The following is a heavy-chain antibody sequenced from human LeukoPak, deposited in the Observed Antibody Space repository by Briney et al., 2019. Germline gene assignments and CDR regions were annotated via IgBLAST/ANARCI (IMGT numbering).Heavy chain of an antibody. V-gene: IGHV1-8*01. J-gene: IGHJ6*02. CDR3: ARGQTGYCYYAMDV. CDR1: GYTFTSYD. Sequence: GASVKVSCKASGYTFTSYDINWVRQATGQGLEWMGWMNPNSGNTGYAQKFQGRVTMTRNTSISTAYMELSSLRSEDTAVYYCARGQTGYCYYAMDVWGQGATVTVSS. CDR2: MNPNSGNT.